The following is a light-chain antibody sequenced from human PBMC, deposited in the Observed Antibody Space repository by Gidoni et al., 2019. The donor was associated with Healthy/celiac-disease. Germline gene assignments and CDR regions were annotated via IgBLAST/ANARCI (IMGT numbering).Light chain of an antibody. J-gene: IGLJ3*02. V-gene: IGLV2-14*01. CDR3: SSYTSSSTL. CDR1: SSDVGGYNS. Sequence: QSALPQPASVSGSPGQSITISCTVTSSDVGGYNSVSLYQQHPGKAPKLMIYDVSNRPSGVSNRFSGSKSGNTASLTISGLQAEDEADYYCSSYTSSSTLFGGGTKLTAL. CDR2: DVS.